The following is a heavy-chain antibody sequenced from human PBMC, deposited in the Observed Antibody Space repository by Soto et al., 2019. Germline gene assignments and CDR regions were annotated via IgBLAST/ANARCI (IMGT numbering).Heavy chain of an antibody. CDR2: ISGDGRTM. D-gene: IGHD3-10*01. V-gene: IGHV3-48*03. J-gene: IGHJ4*02. CDR3: ARASNFGELVY. CDR1: GFTFSNFE. Sequence: EVQLLESGGGLVQPGGSLRLSCAASGFTFSNFEMNLVLQAPGKGLEWLSYISGDGRTMYYADSAKGRFTISRDNAQNSLFLHMITLTAEDTALYYCARASNFGELVYWGQGTPVSVSS.